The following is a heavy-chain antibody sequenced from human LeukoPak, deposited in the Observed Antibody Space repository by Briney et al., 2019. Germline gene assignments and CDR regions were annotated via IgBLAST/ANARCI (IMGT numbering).Heavy chain of an antibody. CDR1: GFTFSLYW. V-gene: IGHV3-7*04. J-gene: IGHJ3*02. CDR2: INQDGSVK. Sequence: GGSLRLSCAASGFTFSLYWMSWVRQAPGKGLEWVANINQDGSVKYYVDSLKGRFTISGDNTKNSLYLQVNSLRAEDTAVYYCARVRSTFDIWGQGTMVTVSS. CDR3: ARVRSTFDI.